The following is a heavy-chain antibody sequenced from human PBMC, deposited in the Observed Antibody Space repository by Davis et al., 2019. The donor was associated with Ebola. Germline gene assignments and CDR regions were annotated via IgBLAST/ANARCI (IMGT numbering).Heavy chain of an antibody. CDR2: IKQDGSEK. CDR1: GFTFSSYW. V-gene: IGHV3-7*03. Sequence: PGGSLRLSCAASGFTFSSYWMSWVRQAPGKGLEWVANIKQDGSEKYYVDSVKGRFTISRDNAKNSLYLQMNSLRAEDTAVYYCARGQGAGYYYYGMDVWGQGTTVTVSS. D-gene: IGHD6-19*01. CDR3: ARGQGAGYYYYGMDV. J-gene: IGHJ6*02.